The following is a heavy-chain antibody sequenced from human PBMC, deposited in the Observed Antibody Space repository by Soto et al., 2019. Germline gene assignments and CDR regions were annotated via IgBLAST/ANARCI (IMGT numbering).Heavy chain of an antibody. CDR2: INPNSGGT. D-gene: IGHD3-22*01. Sequence: QVQLVQSGAEVKKPGASVKVSCKASGYTFTGYYMHWVRQAPGQGLEWMGWINPNSGGTDYAQKFQGWVTMTRDTSISTAYMELSRLRSDDTAVYYCARVAGRSSGYYYVLGYWGQGPLATVSS. V-gene: IGHV1-2*04. CDR3: ARVAGRSSGYYYVLGY. CDR1: GYTFTGYY. J-gene: IGHJ4*02.